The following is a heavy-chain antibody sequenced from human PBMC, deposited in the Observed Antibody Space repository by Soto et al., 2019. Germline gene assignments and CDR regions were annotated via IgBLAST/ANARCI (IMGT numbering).Heavy chain of an antibody. V-gene: IGHV3-48*03. Sequence: EVQLVESGGGLIQPGGSLRLSCEASGFTFRNYEINWVRQAPGEGLEWISYIGSAGRTIYYADSVKGRFTISRDNAKNSLYLQMNSLRVENTAVYYCARENLTYPSCFDYWGQGSLVTVSS. J-gene: IGHJ4*02. CDR2: IGSAGRTI. D-gene: IGHD1-20*01. CDR3: ARENLTYPSCFDY. CDR1: GFTFRNYE.